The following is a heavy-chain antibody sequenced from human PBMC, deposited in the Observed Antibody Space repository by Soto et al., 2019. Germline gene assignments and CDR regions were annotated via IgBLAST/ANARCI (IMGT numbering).Heavy chain of an antibody. J-gene: IGHJ4*02. V-gene: IGHV3-33*06. CDR3: VKVRGGFYTDYFDY. Sequence: GGSLTLSCAASGFTFSSYGMHWVRQAPGTGLEWVAVIWYDGSNKYYADSVKGRFTISRDNSKNTLYLQMSSLRAEDTAIYYCVKVRGGFYTDYFDYWGQGTLVTVSS. CDR2: IWYDGSNK. D-gene: IGHD3-10*01. CDR1: GFTFSSYG.